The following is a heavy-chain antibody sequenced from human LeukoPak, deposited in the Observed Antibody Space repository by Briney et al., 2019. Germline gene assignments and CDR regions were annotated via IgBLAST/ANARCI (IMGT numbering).Heavy chain of an antibody. Sequence: SETLTLTCAVSGGSISSGGYSWSWIRQPPGKGLEWIGYIYHSGSTYYNPSLKSRVTISVDRSKNQFSLKLSSVTAADTAVYYCARWWWGYDKYIDYWGQGTLVTVSS. D-gene: IGHD5-12*01. J-gene: IGHJ4*02. CDR2: IYHSGST. CDR3: ARWWWGYDKYIDY. CDR1: GGSISSGGYS. V-gene: IGHV4-30-2*01.